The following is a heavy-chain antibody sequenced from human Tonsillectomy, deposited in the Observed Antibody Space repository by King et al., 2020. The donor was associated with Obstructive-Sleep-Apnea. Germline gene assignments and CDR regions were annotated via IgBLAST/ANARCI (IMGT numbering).Heavy chain of an antibody. CDR1: GFTFSSYA. J-gene: IGHJ4*02. Sequence: DVQLVESGGGLLQPGGSLRLSCAASGFTFSSYAMSWVRQAPGKGLEWVSGISGSGGSSYYADSVKGRFTISRDNSKNTLYLQMNSLRAEDTAVYYCASFAQWLSAQVDYWGQGTLVTVSS. CDR3: ASFAQWLSAQVDY. CDR2: ISGSGGSS. V-gene: IGHV3-23*04. D-gene: IGHD3-22*01.